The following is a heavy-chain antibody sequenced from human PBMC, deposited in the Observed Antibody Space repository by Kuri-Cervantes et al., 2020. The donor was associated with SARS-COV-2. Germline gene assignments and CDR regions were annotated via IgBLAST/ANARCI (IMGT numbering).Heavy chain of an antibody. CDR2: INHSGST. CDR3: ASVPYGSGSYAYYFDY. V-gene: IGHV4-34*01. Sequence: SETLSLTCAVYGGSLSGYYWSWIRQPPGKGLEWIGEINHSGSTNYNPSLKSRVTISVDTSKNQFSLKLSSVTAADTAVYYCASVPYGSGSYAYYFDYWGREPWSPSPQ. D-gene: IGHD3-10*01. J-gene: IGHJ4*02. CDR1: GGSLSGYY.